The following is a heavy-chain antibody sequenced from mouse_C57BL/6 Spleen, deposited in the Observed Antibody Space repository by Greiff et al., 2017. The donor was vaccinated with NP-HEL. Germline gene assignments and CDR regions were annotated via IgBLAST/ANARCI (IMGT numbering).Heavy chain of an antibody. CDR3: AREGDYYGSSH. Sequence: QVQLKQPGAELVRPGSSVKLSCKASGYTFTSYWMDWVKQRPGQGLEWIGNIYPSDSETHYNQKFKDKATLTVDKSSSTAYMQLSSLTSEDSAVYYCAREGDYYGSSHWGQGTSVTVSS. D-gene: IGHD1-1*01. J-gene: IGHJ4*01. CDR2: IYPSDSET. V-gene: IGHV1-61*01. CDR1: GYTFTSYW.